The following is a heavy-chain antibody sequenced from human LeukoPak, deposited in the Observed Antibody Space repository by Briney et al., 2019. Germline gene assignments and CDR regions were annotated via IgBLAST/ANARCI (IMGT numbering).Heavy chain of an antibody. V-gene: IGHV4-59*01. CDR1: GGSIISYY. D-gene: IGHD3-3*01. J-gene: IGHJ5*01. CDR3: ASGTIFGAATNWFDS. Sequence: SETLSLTCSVSGGSIISYYWSWVRQPPGKGLEWIGFIYYSGRTNYNPSLKSRVTISLDTSQNQFSLKLSSVTAADTAVYYCASGTIFGAATNWFDSWGQGTLVIVSS. CDR2: IYYSGRT.